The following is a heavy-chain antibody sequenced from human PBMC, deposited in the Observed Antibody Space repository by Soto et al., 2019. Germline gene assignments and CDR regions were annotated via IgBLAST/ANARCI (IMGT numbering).Heavy chain of an antibody. CDR1: GFNFDNYG. CDR3: EKDRVGGTFYTPLAF. J-gene: IGHJ4*02. D-gene: IGHD1-7*01. CDR2: ITYDGSFQ. V-gene: IGHV3-30*18. Sequence: LRLSCQASGFNFDNYGMHWVRQAPGKGLEWVAVITYDGSFQYYADSVKGRFTISRDNSKNTLSLHLNTLKPEDTAVYHCEKDRVGGTFYTPLAFWGQGTLVTVSS.